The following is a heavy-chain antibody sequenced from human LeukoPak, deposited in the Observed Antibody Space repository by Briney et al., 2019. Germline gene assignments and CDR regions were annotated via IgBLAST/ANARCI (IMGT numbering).Heavy chain of an antibody. CDR1: GFSFSDAW. V-gene: IGHV3-15*04. Sequence: GGSLRLSCAVSGFSFSDAWMSWVRQTPGKGLEWVGRIESKTDGGTTDYAALVKGRFTISRDDSTNTLYLQMNSLKSEDTAVYYCARHSEKQLDNWFDPWGQGTLVTVSS. CDR2: IESKTDGGTT. J-gene: IGHJ5*02. D-gene: IGHD6-13*01. CDR3: ARHSEKQLDNWFDP.